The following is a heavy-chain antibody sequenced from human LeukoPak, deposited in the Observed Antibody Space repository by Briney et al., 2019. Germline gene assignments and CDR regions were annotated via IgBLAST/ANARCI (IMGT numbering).Heavy chain of an antibody. D-gene: IGHD6-6*01. Sequence: PGGSLRLSCAGSGFTFDDYAMHWIRQPPGKGLQCVSLISGPGSVTHQADSVKGRFTISRDNSKNSLYLQMSSLRTEDTALYYCARGTGSGSYLLDYWGQGTLVTVSS. V-gene: IGHV3-43*02. CDR2: ISGPGSVT. CDR3: ARGTGSGSYLLDY. CDR1: GFTFDDYA. J-gene: IGHJ4*02.